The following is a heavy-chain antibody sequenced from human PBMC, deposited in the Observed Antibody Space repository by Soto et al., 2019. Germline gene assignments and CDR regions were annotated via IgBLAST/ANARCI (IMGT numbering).Heavy chain of an antibody. V-gene: IGHV1-8*01. Sequence: ASVKVSCQASGYTVTSCDINWVRQATGQGLEWMGWMNPNSGNTGYAQKFQGRVTMTRNTSISTAYMELSSLRSEDTAVYYCASHYYGSGSHDAFDIWGQGTMVTVSS. D-gene: IGHD3-10*01. CDR1: GYTVTSCD. CDR3: ASHYYGSGSHDAFDI. J-gene: IGHJ3*02. CDR2: MNPNSGNT.